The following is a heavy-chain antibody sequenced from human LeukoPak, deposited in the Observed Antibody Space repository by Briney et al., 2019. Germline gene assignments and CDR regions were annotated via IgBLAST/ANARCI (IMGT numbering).Heavy chain of an antibody. V-gene: IGHV3-15*01. Sequence: ETLSLTCTVSGGSISSYYWSWVRQAPGKGLEWVGRIKSKTDGGTTDYAAPVKGRFTISRDDSKNTLYLQMNSLKTEDTAVYYCTTEGVYYDSSGYYFDYWGQGTLVTVSS. D-gene: IGHD3-22*01. CDR1: GGSISSYY. CDR3: TTEGVYYDSSGYYFDY. CDR2: IKSKTDGGTT. J-gene: IGHJ4*02.